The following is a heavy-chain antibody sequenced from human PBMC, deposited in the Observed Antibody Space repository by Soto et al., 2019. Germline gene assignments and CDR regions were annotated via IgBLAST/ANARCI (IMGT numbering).Heavy chain of an antibody. CDR1: GGSVSSGGYY. J-gene: IGHJ5*02. D-gene: IGHD3-10*01. CDR3: ARFGTSPNGNWFDP. CDR2: IFYTGST. Sequence: SETLSLTCTVSGGSVSSGGYYWSWIRQPPGKGLEWIGYIFYTGSTNYNPSLKSRVTISVDTSKNQLSLKLSSVTAADTAVYYCARFGTSPNGNWFDPWGQGTLVTVSS. V-gene: IGHV4-61*08.